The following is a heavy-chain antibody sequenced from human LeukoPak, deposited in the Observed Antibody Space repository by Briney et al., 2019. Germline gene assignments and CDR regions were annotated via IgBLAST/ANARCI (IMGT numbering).Heavy chain of an antibody. Sequence: PGGSLRLSCAASGFTFSSYEMNWVRQAPGKGLEWVSYISSSGSTMYYADSVKGRFTISRDNAKNSLYLQMNSLRAEDTAVYYCAREVLSTGFPIGTYYYDSSGYRRHFDYWGQGTLVTVSS. CDR1: GFTFSSYE. J-gene: IGHJ4*02. CDR2: ISSSGSTM. D-gene: IGHD3-22*01. CDR3: AREVLSTGFPIGTYYYDSSGYRRHFDY. V-gene: IGHV3-48*03.